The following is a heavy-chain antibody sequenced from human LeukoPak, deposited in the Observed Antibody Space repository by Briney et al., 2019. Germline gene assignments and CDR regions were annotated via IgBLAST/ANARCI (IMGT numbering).Heavy chain of an antibody. CDR2: IIPIFGTA. Sequence: EASVKVSCKASGGTFSSYAISWVRQAPGQGLEWMGGIIPIFGTANYAQKFQGRVTITADESTSTPYMELSSLRSEDTAVYYCASHYYDSSGYYYGFDYWGQGTLVTVSS. D-gene: IGHD3-22*01. J-gene: IGHJ4*02. CDR1: GGTFSSYA. CDR3: ASHYYDSSGYYYGFDY. V-gene: IGHV1-69*13.